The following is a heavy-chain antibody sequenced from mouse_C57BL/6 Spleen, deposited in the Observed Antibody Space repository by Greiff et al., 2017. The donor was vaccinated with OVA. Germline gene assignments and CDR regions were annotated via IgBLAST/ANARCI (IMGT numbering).Heavy chain of an antibody. J-gene: IGHJ1*03. V-gene: IGHV2-9-1*01. D-gene: IGHD2-4*01. Sequence: VMLVESGPGLVAPSQSLSITCTVPGFSLTSYAISWVRQPPGKGLEWLGVIWTGGGTNYNSALKSRLSISKDNSKSQVFLKMNSLQTDDTARYYCARVYYDYESYWYFDVWGTGTTVTVSS. CDR3: ARVYYDYESYWYFDV. CDR1: GFSLTSYA. CDR2: IWTGGGT.